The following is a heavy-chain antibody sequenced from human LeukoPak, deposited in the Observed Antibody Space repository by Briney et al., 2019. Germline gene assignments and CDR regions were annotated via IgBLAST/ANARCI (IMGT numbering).Heavy chain of an antibody. CDR3: ARGLAAAGPYYFDY. CDR2: IYTSGST. Sequence: PSETLSLTCTVSGGSISSYYWSWIRQPTGKGLEWIGRIYTSGSTNYNPSLTSRVTISVDTSKNQFSLKLSSVTAADTAVYYCARGLAAAGPYYFDYWGQGTLVTVSS. CDR1: GGSISSYY. V-gene: IGHV4-4*07. J-gene: IGHJ4*02. D-gene: IGHD6-13*01.